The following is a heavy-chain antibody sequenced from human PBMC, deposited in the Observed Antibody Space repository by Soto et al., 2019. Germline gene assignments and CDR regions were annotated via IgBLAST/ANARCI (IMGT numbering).Heavy chain of an antibody. V-gene: IGHV3-23*01. J-gene: IGHJ4*02. CDR3: ARDPGGHYCTSTSCLYFFDH. CDR2: ISDSGST. D-gene: IGHD2-2*01. CDR1: GFTFSTHA. Sequence: EVQLLESRGALVQPGGALRLPCAAAGFTFSTHAMNWVRQAPGKGLEWVSTISDSGSTYYADSVKGRFTISRDNSKNTLYLQMNSLTAEDTAVYYCARDPGGHYCTSTSCLYFFDHLGQGTLVIVSS.